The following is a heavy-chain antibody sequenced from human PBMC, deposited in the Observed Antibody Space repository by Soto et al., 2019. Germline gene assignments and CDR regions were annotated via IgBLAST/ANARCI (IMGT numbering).Heavy chain of an antibody. J-gene: IGHJ6*02. D-gene: IGHD3-22*01. CDR2: ISSSSSYI. CDR1: GFTFSSYS. Sequence: PGGSLRLSCAASGFTFSSYSMNWVRQAPGKGLEWVSSISSSSSYIYYADSVKGRFTISRDNAKNSLYLQMNSLRAEDTAVYYFARYYYDSSGYYFPSGMDVWGQGTTVTVSS. CDR3: ARYYYDSSGYYFPSGMDV. V-gene: IGHV3-21*01.